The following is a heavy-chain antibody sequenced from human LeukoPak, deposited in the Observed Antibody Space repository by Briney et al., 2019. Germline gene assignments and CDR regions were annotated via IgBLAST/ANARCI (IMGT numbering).Heavy chain of an antibody. D-gene: IGHD3-10*01. CDR1: GFTFSSYA. V-gene: IGHV3-30*04. Sequence: GSLRLSCAASGFTFSSYAMHWVRQAPGKGLEWVAVISYDGSDKYYADSVKGRFTISRDNSKNTLYLQMNSLRAEDTAVYYCARDKYVTMVRGYWVYWGQGTLVTVSS. J-gene: IGHJ4*02. CDR2: ISYDGSDK. CDR3: ARDKYVTMVRGYWVY.